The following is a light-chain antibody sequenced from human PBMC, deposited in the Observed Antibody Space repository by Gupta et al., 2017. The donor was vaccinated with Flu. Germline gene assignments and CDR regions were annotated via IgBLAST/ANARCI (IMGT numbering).Light chain of an antibody. CDR3: QQYYTTPLT. Sequence: DVVMTQFPDSLAVSLGERATINCKSSQSVLYSSNNKNYLAWYQQKPRQPPKLLIYWASTRESGVPDRFSGSGSGTDFTLTISSLQAEDVAVYYCQQYYTTPLTFGQGTRLEIQ. CDR1: QSVLYSSNNKNY. V-gene: IGKV4-1*01. CDR2: WAS. J-gene: IGKJ5*01.